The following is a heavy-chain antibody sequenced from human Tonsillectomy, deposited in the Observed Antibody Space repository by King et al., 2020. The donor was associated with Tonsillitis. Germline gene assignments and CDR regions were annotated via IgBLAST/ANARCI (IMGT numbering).Heavy chain of an antibody. D-gene: IGHD6-6*01. CDR2: INPVGRTA. Sequence: VQLVESGGGLVQPGGSLRLACAASGLSFSDYWMHWVRQGPGKGLVWVSRINPVGRTADYAGSVKGRFTISRDNAKSTLYLQMNGLRAEDTAMYYCAREKSGVQLALDSWGQGTLVTVSS. J-gene: IGHJ4*02. CDR1: GLSFSDYW. V-gene: IGHV3-74*01. CDR3: AREKSGVQLALDS.